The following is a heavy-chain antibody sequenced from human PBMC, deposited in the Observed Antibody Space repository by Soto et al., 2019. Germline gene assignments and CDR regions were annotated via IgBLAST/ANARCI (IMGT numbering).Heavy chain of an antibody. D-gene: IGHD4-17*01. Sequence: QVQLQESGPGLVKPSQTLSLTCTVSGGSISSGDYYWSWIRQPPGKGLEWIGYIYYSGSTYYNPSLKRRVTISVDTSKNQFSLKLSSVTAADTAVYYCARGGGATYGDGTDFDYWGQGTLVTVSS. V-gene: IGHV4-30-4*01. CDR2: IYYSGST. J-gene: IGHJ4*02. CDR1: GGSISSGDYY. CDR3: ARGGGATYGDGTDFDY.